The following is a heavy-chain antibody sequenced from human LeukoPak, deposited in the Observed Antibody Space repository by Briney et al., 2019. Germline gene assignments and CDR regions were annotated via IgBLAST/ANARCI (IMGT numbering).Heavy chain of an antibody. Sequence: GGTLRLSCAASGFTFSSYGMSWVRQAPGKGLEWVSAISGSGGSTYYADSVKGRFTISRDNSKNTLYLQMNSLRAEDTAVYYCAKKYLVRTYRPYYFDYWGQGTLVTVSS. D-gene: IGHD2-8*02. CDR1: GFTFSSYG. CDR2: ISGSGGST. V-gene: IGHV3-23*01. CDR3: AKKYLVRTYRPYYFDY. J-gene: IGHJ4*02.